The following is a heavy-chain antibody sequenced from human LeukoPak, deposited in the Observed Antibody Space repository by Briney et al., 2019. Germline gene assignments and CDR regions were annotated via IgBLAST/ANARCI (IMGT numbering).Heavy chain of an antibody. J-gene: IGHJ4*02. CDR3: ARVSIAARHFDY. D-gene: IGHD6-6*01. V-gene: IGHV3-21*01. CDR2: ISSSSSYI. Sequence: GGSLRLSCAASGSTFSNYSMNWVRQAPGKGLEWVSSISSSSSYIYYADSVKGRFTISRDNAKNSLYLQMNSLRAEDTAVYYCARVSIAARHFDYWGQGTLVTVSS. CDR1: GSTFSNYS.